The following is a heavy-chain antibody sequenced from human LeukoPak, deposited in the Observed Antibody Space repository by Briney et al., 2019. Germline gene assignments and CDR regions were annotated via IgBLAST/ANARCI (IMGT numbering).Heavy chain of an antibody. D-gene: IGHD3-3*01. J-gene: IGHJ4*02. CDR1: GYTFTGYY. Sequence: ASVKVSCKASGYTFTGYYMHWVRRAPGQGLEWMGWINPNSGGTNYAQKFQGRVTMTRDTSISTAYMELSRLRSDDTAVYYCARAAGEGFWSGYYVYWGQGTLVTVSS. CDR2: INPNSGGT. CDR3: ARAAGEGFWSGYYVY. V-gene: IGHV1-2*02.